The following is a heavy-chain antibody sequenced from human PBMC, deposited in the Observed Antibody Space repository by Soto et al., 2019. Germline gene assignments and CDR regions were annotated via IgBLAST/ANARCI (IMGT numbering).Heavy chain of an antibody. CDR1: GGSISSGDYY. Sequence: SETLSLTCTVSGGSISSGDYYWSWIRQPPGKGLEWIGYIYYSGSTYYNPSLKSRVTISVDTSKNQFSLKLSSLRSEDTAVYYCARYPPTGENWGYYYYGMDVWGQGTTVTVSS. CDR3: ARYPPTGENWGYYYYGMDV. D-gene: IGHD3-16*01. CDR2: IYYSGST. V-gene: IGHV4-30-4*02. J-gene: IGHJ6*02.